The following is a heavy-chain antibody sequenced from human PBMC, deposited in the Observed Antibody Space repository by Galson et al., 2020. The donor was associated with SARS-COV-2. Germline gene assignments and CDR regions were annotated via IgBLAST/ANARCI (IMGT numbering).Heavy chain of an antibody. CDR1: GYSFTSYW. J-gene: IGHJ4*02. CDR3: ARHSAEELPYYFDY. D-gene: IGHD1-26*01. CDR2: ISPSDSDT. V-gene: IGHV5-51*01. Sequence: VESLKISCKGSGYSFTSYWIGWVRQMPGKGLEWMGIISPSDSDTRYSPSFQGQVTISADKSISTAYLQWSSLKASDTAMYYCARHSAEELPYYFDYWGQGTLVTVSS.